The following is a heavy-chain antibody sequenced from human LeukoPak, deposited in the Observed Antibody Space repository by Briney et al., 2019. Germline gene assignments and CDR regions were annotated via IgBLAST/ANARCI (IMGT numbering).Heavy chain of an antibody. CDR3: AKESITMVRGVTYNWFDP. CDR1: GGSISSYY. CDR2: IDASGST. D-gene: IGHD3-10*01. J-gene: IGHJ5*02. V-gene: IGHV4-4*07. Sequence: SETLSLTCTVSGGSISSYYWSWIRQPAGKGLEWIGRIDASGSTNYNPSLKSRVTMSVDTSKNHFSLKLSSVTAADTAAYHCAKESITMVRGVTYNWFDPWGQGTLVTVSS.